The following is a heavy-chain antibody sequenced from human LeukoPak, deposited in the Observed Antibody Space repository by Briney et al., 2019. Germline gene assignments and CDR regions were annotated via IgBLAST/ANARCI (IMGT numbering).Heavy chain of an antibody. V-gene: IGHV3-7*01. Sequence: GGSLRLSCAASGFTFSSNWMSWVRQAPGKGLEWVANIKQDGSEKYYVDSVKGRFTTSRDNAKNSLYLQMNSLRAEDTAVYYCARDQREITFGGVIMVPFDYWGQGTLVTVSS. D-gene: IGHD3-16*01. CDR2: IKQDGSEK. J-gene: IGHJ4*02. CDR1: GFTFSSNW. CDR3: ARDQREITFGGVIMVPFDY.